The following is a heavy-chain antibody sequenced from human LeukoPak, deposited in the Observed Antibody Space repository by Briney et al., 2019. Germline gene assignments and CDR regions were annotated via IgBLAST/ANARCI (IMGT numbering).Heavy chain of an antibody. J-gene: IGHJ5*02. CDR1: GGTFSSYA. Sequence: SVKVSCKASGGTFSSYAISWVRLAPGQGLEWMGGIIPIIGTANYAQKFQGRVTITADESTSTAYMELSSLRSEDTAVYYCARNHTVVVTASLDPWGQGTLVTVSS. CDR2: IIPIIGTA. CDR3: ARNHTVVVTASLDP. V-gene: IGHV1-69*13. D-gene: IGHD2-21*02.